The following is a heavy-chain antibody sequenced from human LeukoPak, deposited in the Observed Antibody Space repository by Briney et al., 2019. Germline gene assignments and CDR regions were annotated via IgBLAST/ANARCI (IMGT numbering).Heavy chain of an antibody. CDR1: GFTFSTYA. V-gene: IGHV3-23*01. Sequence: GGSLRLSCAASGFTFSTYAMSWVRQAPGKELEWVSEISGSGGDTYYADSVKGRITISRDNSKNTLYLQMNSLRAEDTAVYYCAKEVRVSSGWYSDYWGQGTLVTVSS. CDR2: ISGSGGDT. J-gene: IGHJ4*02. D-gene: IGHD6-19*01. CDR3: AKEVRVSSGWYSDY.